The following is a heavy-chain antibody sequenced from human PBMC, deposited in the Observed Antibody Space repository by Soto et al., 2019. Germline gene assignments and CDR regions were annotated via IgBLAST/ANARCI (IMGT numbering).Heavy chain of an antibody. CDR3: ARDLWGYCGTDCYPLDV. D-gene: IGHD2-21*02. V-gene: IGHV1-18*01. CDR2: ISAYNGNT. Sequence: ASVKVSCKASGYTFTSYGISWVRQAPGQGLEWMGWISAYNGNTNYAQMLQGRVTMTTDTSTSTAYMELRSLRSDDTAVYYCARDLWGYCGTDCYPLDVWGQGTTVTVSS. J-gene: IGHJ6*02. CDR1: GYTFTSYG.